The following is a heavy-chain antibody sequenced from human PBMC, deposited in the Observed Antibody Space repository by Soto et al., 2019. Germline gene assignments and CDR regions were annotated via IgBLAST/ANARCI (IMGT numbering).Heavy chain of an antibody. CDR1: GGSFRGYY. J-gene: IGHJ4*02. V-gene: IGHV4-34*01. D-gene: IGHD2-8*02. Sequence: QVQLQQWGAGLLKPSETLSLTCAVYGGSFRGYYWTWIRQPPGTGLEWIGEINHSGSTNYNPSLKSRVTISVDTSKNQFSLKLTSVTAAVTAVYYCARDKITGLFDYWGQGTLVTVSS. CDR3: ARDKITGLFDY. CDR2: INHSGST.